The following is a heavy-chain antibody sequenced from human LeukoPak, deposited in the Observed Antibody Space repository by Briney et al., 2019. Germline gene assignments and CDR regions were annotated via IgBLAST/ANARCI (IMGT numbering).Heavy chain of an antibody. V-gene: IGHV4-4*07. J-gene: IGHJ4*02. CDR2: IQTSGT. CDR1: GGSISSYY. Sequence: PSETLSLTCTVSGGSISSYYCSWIRQPARKGLEWIGRIQTSGTYYNPSLKSRVTMSVDTSKSQFYLQLSSVTAADTAVYYCATGYGSGSYLYWGQGTLVTVSS. CDR3: ATGYGSGSYLY. D-gene: IGHD3-10*01.